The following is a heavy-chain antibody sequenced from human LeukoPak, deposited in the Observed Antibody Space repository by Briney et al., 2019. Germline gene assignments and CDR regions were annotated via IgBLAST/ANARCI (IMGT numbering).Heavy chain of an antibody. J-gene: IGHJ3*02. CDR1: GFTFSTYW. Sequence: GGSLRLSCAASGFTFSTYWMHWVRQAPGKGLVWVSRINSDGSRTTYADPVKGRFTISRDNAKNTLYLQMNSLRTEDTAVYYCARPETQYSSGLDGFDIWGQGTMVTVSS. CDR3: ARPETQYSSGLDGFDI. V-gene: IGHV3-74*01. CDR2: INSDGSRT. D-gene: IGHD6-19*01.